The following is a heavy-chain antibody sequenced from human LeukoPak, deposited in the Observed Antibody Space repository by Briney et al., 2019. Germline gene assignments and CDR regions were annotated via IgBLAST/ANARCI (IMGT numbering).Heavy chain of an antibody. J-gene: IGHJ4*02. Sequence: GGSLKLSCAASGFTFSDVWMSWVRQAPGKGLEWVANINQDGRGIYYVDSVKGRFSISRDNTNNLLYFQMNSLRAEDTAMYFCARDSYRSLDYWGQGTLVTVSS. D-gene: IGHD4-11*01. CDR1: GFTFSDVW. CDR3: ARDSYRSLDY. V-gene: IGHV3-7*01. CDR2: INQDGRGI.